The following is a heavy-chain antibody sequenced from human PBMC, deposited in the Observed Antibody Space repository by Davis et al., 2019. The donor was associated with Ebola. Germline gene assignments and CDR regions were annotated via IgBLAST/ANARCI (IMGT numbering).Heavy chain of an antibody. Sequence: PSETLSLTCTVSGGSISNYYWSWIRQPPGKGLEGLGYIYYSGSTKYNPSLKSRVTISVDTSKNQFSLKLSSVTAADTAVYYCAREVETHIGMAGYYYYYMDVWGIGTTVTVSS. CDR3: AREVETHIGMAGYYYYYMDV. D-gene: IGHD5-24*01. CDR2: IYYSGST. CDR1: GGSISNYY. V-gene: IGHV4-59*01. J-gene: IGHJ6*03.